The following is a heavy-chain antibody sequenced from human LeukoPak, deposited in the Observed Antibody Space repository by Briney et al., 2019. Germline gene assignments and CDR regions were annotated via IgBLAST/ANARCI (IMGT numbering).Heavy chain of an antibody. D-gene: IGHD3-22*01. V-gene: IGHV3-21*01. Sequence: AGGSLRLSCTASRFTFSSYSMNWVRQAPGKGLEWVAYIGRSSSYIYYADSVKGRFTISRDNAKNSLYLQMNSLRAEDTAVYYCARDMPYYYDSSGYYFDYWGQGTLVTVSS. CDR2: IGRSSSYI. CDR1: RFTFSSYS. J-gene: IGHJ4*02. CDR3: ARDMPYYYDSSGYYFDY.